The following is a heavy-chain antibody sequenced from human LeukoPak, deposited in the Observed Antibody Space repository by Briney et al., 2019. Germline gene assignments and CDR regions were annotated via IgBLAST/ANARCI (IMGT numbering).Heavy chain of an antibody. J-gene: IGHJ6*02. CDR1: GGSISTYY. V-gene: IGHV4-59*01. Sequence: SETLSLTCAVSGGSISTYYWSWVRQPPGKGLEWIGYIFHSGTTNYNPSLKSRVTIPLDTSKSQFSLRLSSVTAADTAVYYCGLGDTYYNGMDVWGQGTTVTVSS. CDR2: IFHSGTT. CDR3: GLGDTYYNGMDV. D-gene: IGHD3-9*01.